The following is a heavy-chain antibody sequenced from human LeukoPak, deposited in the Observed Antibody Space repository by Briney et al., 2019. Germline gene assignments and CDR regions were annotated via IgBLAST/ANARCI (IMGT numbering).Heavy chain of an antibody. CDR1: GFTFSSYV. Sequence: GGTLRLSCAASGFTFSSYVMSWVRQAPGKGLEWVSGISGSGGRTYYADSVKGRFTISRDNSKNTLYLQMNSLRAEDTAVYYCAKVTFEGVDPWGQGTLVTVSS. J-gene: IGHJ5*02. CDR3: AKVTFEGVDP. CDR2: ISGSGGRT. V-gene: IGHV3-23*01. D-gene: IGHD2/OR15-2a*01.